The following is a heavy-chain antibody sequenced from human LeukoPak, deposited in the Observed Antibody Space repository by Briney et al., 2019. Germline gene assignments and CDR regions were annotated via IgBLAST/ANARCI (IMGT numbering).Heavy chain of an antibody. CDR1: GASISSSNW. Sequence: SETLSLTCAVSGASISSSNWLSRVRQPPGKGLEWIGEICHSGSTNYNPSLKSRVTISVDTSKNQFSLKLSSVTAADTAVYYCARGRVYYDSSGYYGWFDPWGQGTLVTVSS. J-gene: IGHJ5*02. V-gene: IGHV4-4*02. CDR3: ARGRVYYDSSGYYGWFDP. CDR2: ICHSGST. D-gene: IGHD3-22*01.